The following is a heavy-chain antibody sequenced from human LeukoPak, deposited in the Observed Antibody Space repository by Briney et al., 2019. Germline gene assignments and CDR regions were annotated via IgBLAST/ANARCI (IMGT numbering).Heavy chain of an antibody. CDR1: GYSFSNYY. J-gene: IGHJ1*01. V-gene: IGHV1-46*01. CDR3: ARDYFPRWVADSEFFQH. D-gene: IGHD6-19*01. CDR2: INPSGGST. Sequence: ASVKVSCRASGYSFSNYYMHWVRQAPGQGLEWMGLINPSGGSTSYAQKFQGRVTMTRDMSTSTVYMGLSSLRSEDTAVHYCARDYFPRWVADSEFFQHWGQGTLVTVSS.